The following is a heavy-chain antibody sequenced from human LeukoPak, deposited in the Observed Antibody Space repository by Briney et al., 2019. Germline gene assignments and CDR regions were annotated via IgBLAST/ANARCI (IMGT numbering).Heavy chain of an antibody. D-gene: IGHD6-13*01. V-gene: IGHV3-7*01. Sequence: GGSLRLSCAASGFTFSSYWMSWVRQAPGKGLEWVANIKQDGSEKYYVDSVKGRFTISRDNAKNSLYLQMNSLRAEDTAVYYCARKDSSWYSEYFQHGGQGTLVTVSS. CDR3: ARKDSSWYSEYFQH. CDR1: GFTFSSYW. CDR2: IKQDGSEK. J-gene: IGHJ1*01.